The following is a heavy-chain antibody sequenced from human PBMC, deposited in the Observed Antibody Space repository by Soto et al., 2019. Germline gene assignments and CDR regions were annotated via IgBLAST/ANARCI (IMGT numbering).Heavy chain of an antibody. CDR1: GGTFSSYT. V-gene: IGHV1-69*08. CDR2: IIPILGIA. J-gene: IGHJ4*02. CDR3: ARDRYSGRSLDY. D-gene: IGHD1-26*01. Sequence: QVQLVQSGAEVKKPGSSVKVSCKASGGTFSSYTISWVRQAPGQGLEWMGRIIPILGIANYAQKFQGRVTITADKSTSTAYMELSSMRSEDTAVYYCARDRYSGRSLDYWGQGTLVTVSS.